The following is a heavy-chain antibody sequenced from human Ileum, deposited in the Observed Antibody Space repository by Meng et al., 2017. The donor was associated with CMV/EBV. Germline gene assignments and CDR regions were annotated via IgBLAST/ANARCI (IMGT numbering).Heavy chain of an antibody. CDR2: ISGSGGST. V-gene: IGHV3-23*01. Sequence: ASGFTLSSYAMSWVRQAPGKGLEWVSAISGSGGSTYYADSVKGRFTISRDNSKNTLYLQMNSLRAEDTAVYYCAKLEYYYDSSGYYSWGQGTLVTVSS. CDR3: AKLEYYYDSSGYYS. CDR1: GFTLSSYA. J-gene: IGHJ5*02. D-gene: IGHD3-22*01.